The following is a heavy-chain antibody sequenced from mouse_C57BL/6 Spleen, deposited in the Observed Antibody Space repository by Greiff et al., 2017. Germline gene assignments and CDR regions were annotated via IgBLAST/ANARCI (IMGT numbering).Heavy chain of an antibody. D-gene: IGHD1-1*01. V-gene: IGHV14-4*01. Sequence: VQLQQSGAELVRPGASVKLSCTASGFNIKDDYMHWVKQRPEQGLEWIGWIDPENGDTEYASKFQGKATITADTSSNTAYLQLSSLTSEDTGVYYCTTLITTVVDYWGQGTTLTVSS. CDR3: TTLITTVVDY. J-gene: IGHJ2*01. CDR1: GFNIKDDY. CDR2: IDPENGDT.